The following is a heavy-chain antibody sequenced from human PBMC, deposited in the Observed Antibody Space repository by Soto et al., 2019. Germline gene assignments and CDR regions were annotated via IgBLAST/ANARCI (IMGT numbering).Heavy chain of an antibody. CDR1: GFTFSSYA. V-gene: IGHV3-23*01. CDR3: AKIVLLWFGELSNFDY. CDR2: ISGSGGST. J-gene: IGHJ4*02. Sequence: GGSLRLSCAASGFTFSSYAMSWVRQAPGKGLEWVSAISGSGGSTYYADSVKGRFTISRDNSKNTLYLQMNSLRAEDTAVYYCAKIVLLWFGELSNFDYWGQGTLVTVSS. D-gene: IGHD3-10*01.